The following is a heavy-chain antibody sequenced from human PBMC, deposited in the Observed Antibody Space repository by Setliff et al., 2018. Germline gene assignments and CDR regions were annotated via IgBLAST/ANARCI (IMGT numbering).Heavy chain of an antibody. CDR3: ARGVVRGVIRFDY. D-gene: IGHD3-10*01. CDR1: GYPFTDYY. CDR2: INPNSGAT. Sequence: ASVKVSCKTSGYPFTDYYIHWVRQAPGQGLEWMGRINPNSGATNFAQKFQGRVTMTRDTYISTAYMDLSRLRSDDTAVYYCARGVVRGVIRFDYWGQGTLVTVSS. J-gene: IGHJ4*02. V-gene: IGHV1-2*06.